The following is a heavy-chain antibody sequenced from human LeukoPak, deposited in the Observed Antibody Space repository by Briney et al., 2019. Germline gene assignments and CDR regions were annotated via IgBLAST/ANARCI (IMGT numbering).Heavy chain of an antibody. CDR3: ARGLGSIVVVNLYWFDP. CDR1: GGSISSFY. CDR2: IDSSGIT. J-gene: IGHJ5*02. Sequence: SETLSLTCTVSGGSISSFYYTWIRQPPGKGLEWIGYIDSSGITNYNSSLNSRVTISLDTSQNQFSLKLSSVTAADTAVYYCARGLGSIVVVNLYWFDPWGQGTLVTVSS. D-gene: IGHD3-22*01. V-gene: IGHV4-59*08.